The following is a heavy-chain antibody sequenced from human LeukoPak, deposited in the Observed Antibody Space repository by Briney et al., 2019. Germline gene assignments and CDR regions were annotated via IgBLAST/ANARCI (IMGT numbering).Heavy chain of an antibody. V-gene: IGHV3-21*01. CDR2: ISSSGSYI. D-gene: IGHD3-16*01. Sequence: GGSLRLSCEASGFTFSSYRMKWVRQAPGKGLEWVSSISSSGSYIYYADSVKGRFTFSRDKAKNSLYLEMNSLRAEDTAVYYCARDRGRRLFDIWGHGTMVTVSS. J-gene: IGHJ3*02. CDR3: ARDRGRRLFDI. CDR1: GFTFSSYR.